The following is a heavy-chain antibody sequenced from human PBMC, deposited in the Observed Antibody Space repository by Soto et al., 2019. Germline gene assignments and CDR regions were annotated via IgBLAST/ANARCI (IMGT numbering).Heavy chain of an antibody. Sequence: LGGSLRLSCAASGFTFSSYSMNWVRQAPGKGLEWVSYISSSSSTIYYADSVKGRFTISRDNAKNSLYLQMNSLRDEDTAVYYCARDYSGSYSLEYFQHWGQGTLVTVSS. V-gene: IGHV3-48*02. CDR2: ISSSSSTI. J-gene: IGHJ1*01. D-gene: IGHD1-26*01. CDR1: GFTFSSYS. CDR3: ARDYSGSYSLEYFQH.